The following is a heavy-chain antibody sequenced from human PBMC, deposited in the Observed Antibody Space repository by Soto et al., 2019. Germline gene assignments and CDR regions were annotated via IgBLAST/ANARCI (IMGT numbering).Heavy chain of an antibody. Sequence: EVQLVESGGGLVQPGGSLRLSCAASGFTISNYWMSWVRQAPGKGLEWVANIKQGGGEKYYVDSVKGRFTISRDNARNSLYLQMNSLRAEDTALYYCARDKVNGDSHFDYWGQGTLVTVSS. CDR3: ARDKVNGDSHFDY. J-gene: IGHJ4*02. V-gene: IGHV3-7*01. CDR2: IKQGGGEK. D-gene: IGHD4-17*01. CDR1: GFTISNYW.